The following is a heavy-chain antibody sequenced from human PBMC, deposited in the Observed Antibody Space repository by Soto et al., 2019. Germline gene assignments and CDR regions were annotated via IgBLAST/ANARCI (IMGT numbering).Heavy chain of an antibody. D-gene: IGHD3-22*01. V-gene: IGHV1-46*01. CDR3: ASGMIMGALDY. CDR1: GYTFTSYY. J-gene: IGHJ4*02. CDR2: INPSGGST. Sequence: QVQLVQSGAEVKKPGASVKVSCKASGYTFTSYYMHWVRQAPGQGLEWMGIINPSGGSTSYAQKCRGKVSMSKDTSTSTVYMELCRLMSEDTAVYYCASGMIMGALDYWGQGTLVTVSS.